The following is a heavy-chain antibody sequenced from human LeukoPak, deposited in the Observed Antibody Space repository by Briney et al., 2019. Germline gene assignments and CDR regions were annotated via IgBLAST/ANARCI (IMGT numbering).Heavy chain of an antibody. V-gene: IGHV1-69*13. CDR3: ARTREEEGYYDSSGYFAHYYFDY. Sequence: GASVKVSCKASGGTFSSYAISWVRQAPGQGLEWMGGIIPIFGTANYAQKFQGRVTITADESTSTAYMELNSLRDEDTAVYYCARTREEEGYYDSSGYFAHYYFDYWGQGTLVTVSS. CDR2: IIPIFGTA. CDR1: GGTFSSYA. J-gene: IGHJ4*02. D-gene: IGHD3-22*01.